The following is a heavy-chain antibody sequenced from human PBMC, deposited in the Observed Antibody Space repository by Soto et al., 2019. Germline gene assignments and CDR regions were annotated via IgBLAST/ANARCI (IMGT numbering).Heavy chain of an antibody. CDR1: GGSITDYS. CDR2: IFSSGST. J-gene: IGHJ5*02. CDR3: ARDQRVVVNSDNWFDT. Sequence: PSETLSLTCTVSGGSITDYSWVWIRQPAGKGLEWIGRIFSSGSTNYNPSLKGRITMSLDTSKNQFSLKLNSATATDTAVYFCARDQRVVVNSDNWFDTWGQRILVXV. D-gene: IGHD2-15*01. V-gene: IGHV4-4*07.